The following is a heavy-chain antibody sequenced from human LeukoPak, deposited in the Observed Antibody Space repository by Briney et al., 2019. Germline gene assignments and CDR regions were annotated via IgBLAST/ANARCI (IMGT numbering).Heavy chain of an antibody. V-gene: IGHV4-31*03. D-gene: IGHD1-26*01. CDR1: GGSISHGDYF. J-gene: IGHJ4*02. CDR2: IYFSGTT. CDR3: ATRERPRRAFAF. Sequence: SETLSLTCTVSGGSISHGDYFWGWIRHRPGKGLEWIGYIYFSGTTYYNPSLESRLSISIDTSQNLFSLKLNSMTAADTAIYYCATRERPRRAFAFWGQGTLVTVSS.